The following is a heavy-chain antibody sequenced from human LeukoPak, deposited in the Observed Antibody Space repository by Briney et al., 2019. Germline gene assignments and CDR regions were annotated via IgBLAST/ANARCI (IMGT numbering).Heavy chain of an antibody. CDR2: IYYSGNT. J-gene: IGHJ6*03. V-gene: IGHV4-39*01. D-gene: IGHD2-2*01. Sequence: SETLSLTCTVSGVPISSSNSYWGWIRQPPGKGLEWIGSIYYSGNTYYNASLKSQVSISIDTSKNQFSLRLTSVTAADTAVYYCARARDIVVVPAAPHYYYYYMDVWGKGTTVTISS. CDR1: GVPISSSNSY. CDR3: ARARDIVVVPAAPHYYYYYMDV.